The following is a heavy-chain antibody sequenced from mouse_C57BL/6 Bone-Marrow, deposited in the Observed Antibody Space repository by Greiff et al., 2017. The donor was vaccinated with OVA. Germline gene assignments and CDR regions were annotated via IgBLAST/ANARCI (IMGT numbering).Heavy chain of an antibody. CDR1: GYTFTSYW. CDR3: ARVRTTVVATPPGTDAMDY. J-gene: IGHJ4*01. Sequence: VQLQQPGAELVKPGASVKLSCKASGYTFTSYWMHWVKQRPGQGLEWIGMIRPNSGSTNYNEKFKSKATLTVDKSSSTAYMQLSSLTSEDSAVYYCARVRTTVVATPPGTDAMDYWGQGTSVTVSS. CDR2: IRPNSGST. V-gene: IGHV1-64*01. D-gene: IGHD1-1*01.